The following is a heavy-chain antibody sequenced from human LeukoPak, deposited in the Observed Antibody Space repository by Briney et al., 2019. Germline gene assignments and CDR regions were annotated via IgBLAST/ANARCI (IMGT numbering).Heavy chain of an antibody. V-gene: IGHV4-31*03. CDR2: IYYSGST. Sequence: SETLSLTCTVSGGSISTCGYYWSWIRQHPGKGLEWIGYIYYSGSTYYNPSLKSRVTISVDTSKNQFSLKLSSVTAADTAVYYCARGGSPRKTVVGYFDYWGQGTLVTVSS. CDR1: GGSISTCGYY. CDR3: ARGGSPRKTVVGYFDY. D-gene: IGHD1-14*01. J-gene: IGHJ4*02.